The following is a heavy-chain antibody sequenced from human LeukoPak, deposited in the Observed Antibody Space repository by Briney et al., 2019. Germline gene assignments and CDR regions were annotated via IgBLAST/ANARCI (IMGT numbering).Heavy chain of an antibody. CDR3: ARGWELGPFDY. CDR1: GGSISSYY. J-gene: IGHJ4*02. V-gene: IGHV4-59*01. Sequence: SGTLSLTCTVSGGSISSYYWSWIRQPPGKGLEWIGYIYYSGSTNYNPSLKSRVTISVDTSKNQFSLKLSSVTAADTAVYYCARGWELGPFDYWGQGTLVTVSS. D-gene: IGHD4-23*01. CDR2: IYYSGST.